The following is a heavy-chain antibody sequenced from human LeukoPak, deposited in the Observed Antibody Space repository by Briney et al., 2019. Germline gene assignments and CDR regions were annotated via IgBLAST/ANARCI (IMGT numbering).Heavy chain of an antibody. CDR3: ARLYYYDSSGYYGFDY. D-gene: IGHD3-22*01. Sequence: PSETLSLTCAVSGGSLSNYSWGSVRQPPGKGLEWIGYISYSGRTNYHPSLKSRVTMSVDTSENQFSLKLSSLTAADTAVYYCARLYYYDSSGYYGFDYGGQGTLVTVSS. V-gene: IGHV4-59*08. J-gene: IGHJ4*02. CDR2: ISYSGRT. CDR1: GGSLSNYS.